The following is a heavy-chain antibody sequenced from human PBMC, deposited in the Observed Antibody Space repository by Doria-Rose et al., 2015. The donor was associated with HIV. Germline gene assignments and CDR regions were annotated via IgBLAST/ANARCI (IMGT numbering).Heavy chain of an antibody. CDR2: ISSDDER. Sequence: QITLKESGPVLVKPTETLTLTCTVSGVSLSSPGVGVSWIRQPPGKALEWLASISSDDERSYNTSLKSRLTISRGTSKSQVVLTMTDMDPVDTATYYCARIKSSRWYHKYYFDFWGQGTLVIVSA. CDR3: ARIKSSRWYHKYYFDF. V-gene: IGHV2-26*01. J-gene: IGHJ4*02. D-gene: IGHD6-13*01. CDR1: GVSLSSPGVG.